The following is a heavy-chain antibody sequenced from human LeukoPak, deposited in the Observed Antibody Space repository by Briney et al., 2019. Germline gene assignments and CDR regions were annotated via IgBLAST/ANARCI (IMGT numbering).Heavy chain of an antibody. J-gene: IGHJ6*02. V-gene: IGHV4-4*07. CDR3: ARAGGVATSYYYYGMDV. CDR1: GGSLSSYS. CDR2: IYTRGST. Sequence: PSRTLSLTCTVSGGSLSSYSWGWIRQPPGKGLERIWRIYTRGSTNYNPSLKRRVTMSVDTSKNQFSLKLSSVTAADPAVYFCARAGGVATSYYYYGMDVWGQGTTVTVSS. D-gene: IGHD5-12*01.